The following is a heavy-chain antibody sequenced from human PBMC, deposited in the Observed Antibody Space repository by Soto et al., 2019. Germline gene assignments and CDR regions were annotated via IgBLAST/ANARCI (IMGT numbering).Heavy chain of an antibody. CDR3: ARRGYCSGGSCPYAGWYFDL. CDR1: GGSISSSSYY. D-gene: IGHD2-15*01. CDR2: IYYSGST. Sequence: QLQLQESGPGLVKPSETLSLTCTVSGGSISSSSYYWGWIRQPPGKGLEWIGSIYYSGSTYYNPSLKSRVTISVDTAKNQFSLKLSSVTAADTAVYYCARRGYCSGGSCPYAGWYFDLWGRGTLVTVSS. J-gene: IGHJ2*01. V-gene: IGHV4-39*01.